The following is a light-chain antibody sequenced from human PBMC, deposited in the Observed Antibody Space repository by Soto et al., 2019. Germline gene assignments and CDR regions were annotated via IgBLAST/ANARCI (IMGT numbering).Light chain of an antibody. V-gene: IGLV4-69*01. CDR1: SKNSTYA. J-gene: IGLJ3*02. Sequence: QRVLTQSPSASASLGASVKLTCTLSSKNSTYAIAWHQQQSEKGPRFLMKINYDGTHSKGDGFFDRFSGSSSGAERHLTISSLQSEDEADYYCQSLGTGIQVFGGGTKLTAL. CDR3: QSLGTGIQV. CDR2: INYDGTH.